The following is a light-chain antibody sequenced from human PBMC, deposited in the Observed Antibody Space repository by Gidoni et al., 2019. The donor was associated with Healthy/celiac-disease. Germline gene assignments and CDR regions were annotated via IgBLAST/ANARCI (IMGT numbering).Light chain of an antibody. V-gene: IGKV1-5*01. CDR3: QQYNSYWTWT. CDR2: DAS. Sequence: DIQMTQSPSTLSASVGDRVTITCRASQSISSWLAWYQQKPGKAPKLLIYDASSLESGVPSRFSGSGSGTEFTLTISSLQPDDFATYYCQQYNSYWTWTFGQGTKVEIK. CDR1: QSISSW. J-gene: IGKJ1*01.